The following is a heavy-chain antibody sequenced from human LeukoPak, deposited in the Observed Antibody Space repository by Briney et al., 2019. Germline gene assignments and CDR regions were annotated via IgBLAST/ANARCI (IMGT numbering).Heavy chain of an antibody. J-gene: IGHJ4*02. Sequence: PSQTLSLTCTVSGGSISSGSYYWSWIRQPAGKGLEWIGRIYTSGSTNYNPSLKSRVTISVDTSKNQFSLKLSSVTAADTAVYYCARTLSGSYSDVYYFDYWGQGTLVTVSS. CDR2: IYTSGST. CDR3: ARTLSGSYSDVYYFDY. V-gene: IGHV4-61*02. CDR1: GGSISSGSYY. D-gene: IGHD1-26*01.